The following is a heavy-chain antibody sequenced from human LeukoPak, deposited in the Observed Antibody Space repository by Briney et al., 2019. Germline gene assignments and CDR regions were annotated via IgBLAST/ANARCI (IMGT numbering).Heavy chain of an antibody. CDR3: ARGRYYLDS. Sequence: PGGSLRLACAASGFIFSNYWMHRVRQAPGKGLVWVSHFHSDGITTNYADSVKGRFTISRDNAKNMLYLQMNSLRAEDTAVYYCARGRYYLDSWGQGTLVTVSS. CDR1: GFIFSNYW. J-gene: IGHJ4*02. CDR2: FHSDGITT. V-gene: IGHV3-74*01.